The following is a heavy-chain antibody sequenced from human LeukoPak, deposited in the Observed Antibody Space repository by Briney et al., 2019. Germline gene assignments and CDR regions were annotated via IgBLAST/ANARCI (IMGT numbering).Heavy chain of an antibody. Sequence: GGSLRLSCAASGFTFSSYAMHWVRQAPGKGLEWVAVISYDGSNKYHADSVKGRFTISRDNSKNTLYLQMNSLRAEDTAVYYCARAPHYYDSSGYLFDYWGQGTLVTVSS. CDR3: ARAPHYYDSSGYLFDY. V-gene: IGHV3-30-3*01. CDR2: ISYDGSNK. J-gene: IGHJ4*02. CDR1: GFTFSSYA. D-gene: IGHD3-22*01.